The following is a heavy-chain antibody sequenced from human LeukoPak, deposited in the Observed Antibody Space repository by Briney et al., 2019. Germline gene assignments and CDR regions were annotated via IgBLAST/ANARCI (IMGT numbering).Heavy chain of an antibody. CDR1: EFTFSTYW. V-gene: IGHV3-7*03. CDR3: ARISKGGYKSGRRDPPYSFDY. J-gene: IGHJ4*02. CDR2: IKQDGSEK. Sequence: PGGSLRLSCAASEFTFSTYWMSWVRQAPGKGLEWVANIKQDGSEKYYVDSVRGRFAISRDNAKNSLYLQMNSLRAEDTAVYYCARISKGGYKSGRRDPPYSFDYWGQGTLVPVSS. D-gene: IGHD5-18*01.